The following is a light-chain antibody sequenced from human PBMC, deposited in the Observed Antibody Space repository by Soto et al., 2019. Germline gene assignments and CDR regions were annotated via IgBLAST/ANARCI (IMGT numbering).Light chain of an antibody. CDR3: QQSYSTPRWT. CDR2: DAS. V-gene: IGKV3-11*01. CDR1: QSVSSY. J-gene: IGKJ1*01. Sequence: EIVLTQSPATLSLSPGERATLSCRASQSVSSYLAWYQQKPGQAPRLLIYDASNRATGIPARFSGSGSGTDFTLTISSLEPEDFATYFCQQSYSTPRWTFGQGTKVDIK.